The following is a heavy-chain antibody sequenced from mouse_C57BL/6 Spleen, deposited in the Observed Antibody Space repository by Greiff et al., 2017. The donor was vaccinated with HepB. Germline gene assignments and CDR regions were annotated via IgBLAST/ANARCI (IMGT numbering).Heavy chain of an antibody. J-gene: IGHJ1*03. CDR1: GYTFTSYW. Sequence: VKLQQPGAELVKPGASVKLSCKASGYTFTSYWMHWVKQRPGQGLEWIGMIHPNSGSTNYNEKFKSKATLTVDKSSSTAYMQLSSLTSEDSAVYYCAGYGSSSWYFDVWGTGTTVTVSS. CDR3: AGYGSSSWYFDV. V-gene: IGHV1-64*01. CDR2: IHPNSGST. D-gene: IGHD1-1*01.